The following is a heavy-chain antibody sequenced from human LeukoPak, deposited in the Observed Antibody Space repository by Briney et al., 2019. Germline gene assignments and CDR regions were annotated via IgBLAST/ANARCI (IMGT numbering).Heavy chain of an antibody. CDR2: IYYSGST. CDR3: ARDRVRGNSNPFFDY. D-gene: IGHD4-11*01. V-gene: IGHV4-61*01. Sequence: SQTLSLTCTVSGGSVSSGTYYWSWIRQPPGKGLEWIGYIYYSGSTNYNPSLKSRVTISVDTSKNQFSLKLSSVTAADTAVYYCARDRVRGNSNPFFDYWGQGTLVTVSS. J-gene: IGHJ4*02. CDR1: GGSVSSGTYY.